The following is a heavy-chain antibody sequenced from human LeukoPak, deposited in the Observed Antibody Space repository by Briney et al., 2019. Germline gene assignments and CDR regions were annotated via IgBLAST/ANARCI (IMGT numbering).Heavy chain of an antibody. Sequence: PGGSLRLSCTASGFTFSTYSMNWVRQAPGKGLEWVASISDRGAYIYYADSVKGRFTISRDNAKNSLYLQMNSLRAEDTAVYYCARVSTMIKDVWGQGTTVTVSS. CDR2: ISDRGAYI. J-gene: IGHJ6*02. CDR1: GFTFSTYS. CDR3: ARVSTMIKDV. D-gene: IGHD3-22*01. V-gene: IGHV3-21*01.